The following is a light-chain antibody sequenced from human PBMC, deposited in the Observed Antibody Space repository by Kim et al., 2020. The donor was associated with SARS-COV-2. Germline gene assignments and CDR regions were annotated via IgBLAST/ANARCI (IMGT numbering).Light chain of an antibody. Sequence: DIQMTQSPSSLSAPVGDRVTITCRASQGISHYLAWYQQKPGKVPKLLIHAASTLQSGVPSRFSGSGSGTDFTLTITSLQPEDVATYYCQKYNTVPWTFGQGTKLEI. V-gene: IGKV1-27*01. CDR3: QKYNTVPWT. CDR1: QGISHY. CDR2: AAS. J-gene: IGKJ1*01.